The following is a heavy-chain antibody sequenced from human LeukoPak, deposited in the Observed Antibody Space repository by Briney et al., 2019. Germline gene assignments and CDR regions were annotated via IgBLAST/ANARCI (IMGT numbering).Heavy chain of an antibody. D-gene: IGHD3-16*01. Sequence: SETLSLTCTVSGGSISSYYWSWIRQPPGKGLEWLGYIYYSGSTNYNPSLKSRVTISVDTSKNQFSLKLSSVTAADTAVYYCARLWDYYYYGMDVWGQGTTVTVSS. J-gene: IGHJ6*02. CDR1: GGSISSYY. V-gene: IGHV4-59*08. CDR2: IYYSGST. CDR3: ARLWDYYYYGMDV.